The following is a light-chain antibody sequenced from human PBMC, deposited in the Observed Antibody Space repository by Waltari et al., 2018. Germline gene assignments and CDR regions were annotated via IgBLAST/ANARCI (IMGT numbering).Light chain of an antibody. CDR3: HVWHPDMDPGV. V-gene: IGLV3-21*04. J-gene: IGLJ1*01. Sequence: SYALTPPPSVSVAPGTTARITCGGDNIGSYRVHWYQQKPGQAPVLVIFYDSDRPSGIPERFSGSNSGNTATLTISSVEAGDEAKYYCHVWHPDMDPGVFGPGTEVSV. CDR2: YDS. CDR1: NIGSYR.